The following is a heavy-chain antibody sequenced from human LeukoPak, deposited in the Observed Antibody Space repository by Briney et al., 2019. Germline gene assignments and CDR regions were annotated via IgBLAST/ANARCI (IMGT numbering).Heavy chain of an antibody. D-gene: IGHD6-13*01. CDR2: ISSSSSYI. Sequence: GGSLRLSCAASGFTLSSYSMNWVRQAPGKGLEWVSSISSSSSYIYYADSVKGRFTISRDNAKNSLYLQMNSLRAEDTAVYYCARVGIAAAGMGGYYGMDVWGQGTTVTVSS. CDR3: ARVGIAAAGMGGYYGMDV. CDR1: GFTLSSYS. V-gene: IGHV3-21*01. J-gene: IGHJ6*02.